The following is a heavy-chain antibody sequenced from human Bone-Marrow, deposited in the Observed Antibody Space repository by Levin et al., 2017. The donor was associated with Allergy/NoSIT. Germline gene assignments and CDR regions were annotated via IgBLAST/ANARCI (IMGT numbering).Heavy chain of an antibody. V-gene: IGHV1-69*13. D-gene: IGHD4-17*01. CDR3: ASSPTTVTTWIPFDY. Sequence: SVKVSCKASGGTFSSYAISWVRQAPGQGLEWMGGIIPIFGTANYAQKFQGRVTITADESTSTAYMELSSLRSEDTAVYYCASSPTTVTTWIPFDYWGQGTLVTVSS. J-gene: IGHJ4*02. CDR1: GGTFSSYA. CDR2: IIPIFGTA.